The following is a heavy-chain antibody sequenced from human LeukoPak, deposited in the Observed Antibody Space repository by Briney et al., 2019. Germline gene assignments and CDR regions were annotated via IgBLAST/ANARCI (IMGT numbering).Heavy chain of an antibody. D-gene: IGHD1-26*01. V-gene: IGHV3-30*02. Sequence: GGSLRLSCAASGFTFSSYGMHWVRQAPGKGLEWVAFIRYDGSNKYYADSVKGRFTISRDNSKSTLYLQMNSLRAEDTAVYYCAKSQWELRWYWFDPWGQGTLVTVSS. CDR2: IRYDGSNK. J-gene: IGHJ5*02. CDR1: GFTFSSYG. CDR3: AKSQWELRWYWFDP.